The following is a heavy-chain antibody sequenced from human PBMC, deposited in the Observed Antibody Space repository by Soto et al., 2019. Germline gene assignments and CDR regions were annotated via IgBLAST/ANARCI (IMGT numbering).Heavy chain of an antibody. V-gene: IGHV4-59*01. Sequence: PSETRSLTCTVSGGSISSYYWSWIRQPPGKGLEWIGYIYYSGSTNYNPSLKSRVTISVDTSKNQFSLKLSSVTAADTAVYYCARGYSSGWYGGSAFDIWGQGTMVTVSS. J-gene: IGHJ3*02. D-gene: IGHD6-19*01. CDR3: ARGYSSGWYGGSAFDI. CDR2: IYYSGST. CDR1: GGSISSYY.